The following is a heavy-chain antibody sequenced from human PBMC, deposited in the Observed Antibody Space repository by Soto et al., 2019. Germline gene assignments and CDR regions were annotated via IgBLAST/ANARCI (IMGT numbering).Heavy chain of an antibody. J-gene: IGHJ4*02. Sequence: DVQLLESGGGLVQPGGSLRLSCIASGFTFSTYAMSWVRQAPGKGLEWVSGLTGSGGTTFSADSVKGRFTISRDNSNNTLYREMNSLRAEDTAVYYYAKQRADFGAGSDTYYFDYWGQGTLVTVPS. CDR1: GFTFSTYA. CDR3: AKQRADFGAGSDTYYFDY. D-gene: IGHD6-25*01. CDR2: LTGSGGTT. V-gene: IGHV3-23*01.